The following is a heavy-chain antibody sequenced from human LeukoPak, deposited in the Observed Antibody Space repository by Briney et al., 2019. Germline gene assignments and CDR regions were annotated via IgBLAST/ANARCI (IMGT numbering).Heavy chain of an antibody. V-gene: IGHV1-2*02. Sequence: ASVKVSCKASGYTFTDYYIYWVRQAPGQGLEWMGWTNPKNGGTNYAQKFQGRVTMTSDTSISTAYMGLNSLTSDDTAVYYCARRVTAASGFDYWGQGTLVTVSS. CDR3: ARRVTAASGFDY. CDR2: TNPKNGGT. J-gene: IGHJ4*02. D-gene: IGHD6-13*01. CDR1: GYTFTDYY.